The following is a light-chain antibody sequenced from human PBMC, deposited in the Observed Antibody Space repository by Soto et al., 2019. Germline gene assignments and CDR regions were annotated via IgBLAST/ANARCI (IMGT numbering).Light chain of an antibody. CDR1: SSDVGAYNY. Sequence: QSVLTQPPSTSGSPGQSVTISCTGTSSDVGAYNYVSWYQQLPGKAPKLIIYEVSKRPSGVPDRFSGSKSGNTASLTVSGLQAEDEVDYYCTSYAGTFIFFSVFGTATMVTVL. J-gene: IGLJ1*01. CDR3: TSYAGTFIFFSV. V-gene: IGLV2-8*01. CDR2: EVS.